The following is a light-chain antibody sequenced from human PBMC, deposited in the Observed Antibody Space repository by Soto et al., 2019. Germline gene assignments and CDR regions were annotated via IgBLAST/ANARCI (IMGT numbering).Light chain of an antibody. Sequence: EIGLTQSPSTLSLSPGERPTLSCRASQSVSSYLAWYQQKPGQAPRLLIYDASNRATGIPARFSGSGSGTDFTLTISSLEPEDFAVYYCQQRSNWPPITFGQGKRLEI. CDR2: DAS. CDR1: QSVSSY. J-gene: IGKJ5*01. V-gene: IGKV3-11*01. CDR3: QQRSNWPPIT.